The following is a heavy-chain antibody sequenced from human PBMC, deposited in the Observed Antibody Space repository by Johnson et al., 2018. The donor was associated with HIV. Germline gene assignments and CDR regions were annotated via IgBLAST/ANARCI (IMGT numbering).Heavy chain of an antibody. CDR3: AKGRGKRWLHPRDAFDI. Sequence: QVQLVESGGGVVQPGRSLRLSCAASGFTFSSYAMHWVRQAPGKGLEWVAVISYDGSNKYYADSVKGRFTISRDNSKNTLYLRMNSLRAEDTAVYLCAKGRGKRWLHPRDAFDIWGQKTMVNVS. CDR1: GFTFSSYA. CDR2: ISYDGSNK. V-gene: IGHV3-30*04. J-gene: IGHJ3*02. D-gene: IGHD5-24*01.